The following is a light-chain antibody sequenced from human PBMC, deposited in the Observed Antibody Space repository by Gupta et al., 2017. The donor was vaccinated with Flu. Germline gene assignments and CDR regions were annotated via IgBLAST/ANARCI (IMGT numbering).Light chain of an antibody. V-gene: IGLV6-57*01. CDR2: EDN. CDR3: QSYEV. Sequence: NFMLTQPHSVSESPGTTVTISCTRSSDSIASNYVQWYQQRPGTSPTTVIYEDNQRPAGVPARFSGSIDRSSNSASLTISGLKNEDEADYYCQSYEVFGGGTKLTVL. CDR1: SDSIASNY. J-gene: IGLJ2*01.